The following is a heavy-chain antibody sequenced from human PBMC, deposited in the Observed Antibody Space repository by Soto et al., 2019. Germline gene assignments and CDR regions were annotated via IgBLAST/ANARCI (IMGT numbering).Heavy chain of an antibody. V-gene: IGHV4-34*01. D-gene: IGHD3-3*01. CDR2: INHSGST. Sequence: SETLSLTCAVYGGSFSGYYWSWIRQPPGKGLEWIGEINHSGSTNYNPSLKSRVTISVDTSKNQFSLKLSSVTAADTAVYYCARGTPYYDFWSGYRLYFDYWGQGTLVTVSS. CDR3: ARGTPYYDFWSGYRLYFDY. CDR1: GGSFSGYY. J-gene: IGHJ4*02.